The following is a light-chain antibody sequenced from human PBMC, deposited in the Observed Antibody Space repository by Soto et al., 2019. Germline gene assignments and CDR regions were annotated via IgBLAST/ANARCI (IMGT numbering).Light chain of an antibody. CDR3: QHYGGSPYT. CDR2: GAS. CDR1: QSVSSGY. J-gene: IGKJ2*01. V-gene: IGKV3-20*01. Sequence: EIVLTQSPGTLSLSPGERATLSCRASQSVSSGYLAWYQQKPGQAPRLLIYGASSRATGIPDRFSGSGSGAEFTLTISRLEPEDFAVYYCQHYGGSPYTLGQGTKV.